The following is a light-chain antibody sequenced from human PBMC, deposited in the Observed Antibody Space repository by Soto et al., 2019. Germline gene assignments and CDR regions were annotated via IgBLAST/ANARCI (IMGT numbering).Light chain of an antibody. V-gene: IGKV3-15*01. CDR2: GAA. J-gene: IGKJ1*01. Sequence: EIVMTQSPATLSVSPGERATLSCRAGESISNNLAWYQQKPGQAPRLLIYGAATRAAGVPARFSGSGSGTDFTLTISRLEPEDFAVYYCQQYGRSPQAAWTFGQGTKVDIK. CDR1: ESISNN. CDR3: QQYGRSPQAAWT.